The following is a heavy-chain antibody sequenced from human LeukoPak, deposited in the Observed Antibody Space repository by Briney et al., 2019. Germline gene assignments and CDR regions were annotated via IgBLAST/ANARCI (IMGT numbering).Heavy chain of an antibody. CDR2: IYSGGST. CDR3: ARERGPAPNNWFDP. Sequence: PGGSLRLSCAASGFDVSDKYMNWVRQAPGKGLEWVSLIYSGGSTYYADSVKGRFTISRDNSQNTVYLQMTSVSDEDTAMYYCARERGPAPNNWFDPWGQGTLVTVSS. D-gene: IGHD2-2*01. CDR1: GFDVSDKY. J-gene: IGHJ5*02. V-gene: IGHV3-53*01.